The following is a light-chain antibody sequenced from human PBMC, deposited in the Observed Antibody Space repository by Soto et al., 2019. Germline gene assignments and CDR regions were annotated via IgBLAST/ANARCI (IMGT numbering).Light chain of an antibody. V-gene: IGKV1-33*01. CDR3: QQYDNLPIT. CDR1: QDISNY. J-gene: IGKJ5*01. Sequence: QMTQCPSSLSASVGDRVTITCQARQDISNYLNWYQQKPGKAPKLLIYDASNLETGVPSRFSGSGSGTDFTFTISSLQPEDIATYYCQQYDNLPITFGQGTRLEIK. CDR2: DAS.